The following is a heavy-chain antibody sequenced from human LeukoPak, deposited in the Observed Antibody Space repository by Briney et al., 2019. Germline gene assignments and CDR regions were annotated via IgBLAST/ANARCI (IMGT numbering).Heavy chain of an antibody. Sequence: GGSLRLSCAASGFSVDYNYMTWVRQAPGRGLEWVASIDDTGTHYAASVKGRFDISRDISKNTVSLHLNNVRADDSGLYFCARESGSLTKVTYYGLDIWGPGTTVAVTS. D-gene: IGHD3-3*01. CDR3: ARESGSLTKVTYYGLDI. CDR1: GFSVDYNY. J-gene: IGHJ6*02. CDR2: IDDTGT. V-gene: IGHV3-66*01.